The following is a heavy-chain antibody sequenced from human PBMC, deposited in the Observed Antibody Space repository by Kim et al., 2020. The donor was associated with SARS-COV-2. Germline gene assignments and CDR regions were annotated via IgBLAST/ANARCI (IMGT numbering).Heavy chain of an antibody. CDR1: GFTFSNAW. CDR3: TTGPGRYFDWLDEVFVY. Sequence: GGSLRLSCAASGFTFSNAWMSWVRQAPGKGLEWVGRIKSKTAGGITDYAAPVKVRFTISSDDSKNTLYLQMNSLKTDDTAVYYCTTGPGRYFDWLDEVFVYWGQGTRVTISS. CDR2: IKSKTAGGIT. V-gene: IGHV3-15*01. J-gene: IGHJ4*02. D-gene: IGHD3-9*01.